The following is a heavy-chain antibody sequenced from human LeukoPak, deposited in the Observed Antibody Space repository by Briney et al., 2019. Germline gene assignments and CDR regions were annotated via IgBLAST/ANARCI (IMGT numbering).Heavy chain of an antibody. CDR3: ASITMVRGVFDY. Sequence: PGGSLRLSCAASGFTFSSYSMNWVRQAPGKGLEWVSSIGSSSSYIYYADSVKGRFTISRDNAKNSLYLQMNSLRAEDTAVYYCASITMVRGVFDYWGQGTLVTVSS. V-gene: IGHV3-21*01. CDR2: IGSSSSYI. CDR1: GFTFSSYS. J-gene: IGHJ4*02. D-gene: IGHD3-10*01.